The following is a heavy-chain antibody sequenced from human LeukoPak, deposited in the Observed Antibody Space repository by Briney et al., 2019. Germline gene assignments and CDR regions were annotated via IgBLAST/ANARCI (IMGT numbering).Heavy chain of an antibody. V-gene: IGHV1-2*02. J-gene: IGHJ4*02. CDR3: ARDLKTRPGPYYFDY. Sequence: WASVKVSCKASGYTFTDYYIHWVRQAPGQGLEWMGWINPNSGGTNFAEKFQGRVTMTRDTSISTAYMDLSRLRFDDTAVYYCARDLKTRPGPYYFDYWGQGTLVTVSS. CDR1: GYTFTDYY. CDR2: INPNSGGT.